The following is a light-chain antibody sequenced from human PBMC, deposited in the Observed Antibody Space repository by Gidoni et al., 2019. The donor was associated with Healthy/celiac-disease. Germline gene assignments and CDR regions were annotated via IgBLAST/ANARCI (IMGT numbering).Light chain of an antibody. J-gene: IGKJ4*01. CDR3: QQYNNWPPLT. CDR1: QRVSSN. V-gene: IGKV3-15*01. Sequence: ELVMTPSPATLSVSPGERATLSCRASQRVSSNLAWYQQKPGQDPRLLIYGASTRATGIPARFSGSWSGTEFTLTISSLQSEDFAVYYCQQYNNWPPLTFGGGTKVEIK. CDR2: GAS.